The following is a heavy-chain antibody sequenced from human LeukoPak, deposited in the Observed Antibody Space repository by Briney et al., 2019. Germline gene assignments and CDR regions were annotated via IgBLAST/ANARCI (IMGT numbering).Heavy chain of an antibody. CDR2: IYYSGST. CDR1: GGSISSGGYY. J-gene: IGHJ5*02. Sequence: SQTLSLTCTVPGGSISSGGYYWSWIRQHPGKGLEWIGYIYYSGSTYYNPSLKSRVTISVDTSKNQFSLKLSSVTAADTAVYYCASWMAGSGSYGLRFDPWGQGTLVTVSS. D-gene: IGHD3-10*01. CDR3: ASWMAGSGSYGLRFDP. V-gene: IGHV4-31*03.